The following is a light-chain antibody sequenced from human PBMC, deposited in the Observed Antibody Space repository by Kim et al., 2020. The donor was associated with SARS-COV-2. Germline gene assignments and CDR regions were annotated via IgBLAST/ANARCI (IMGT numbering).Light chain of an antibody. Sequence: DIVLTQSPGTLSLSPGERATLSCRASQSVTSTYLAWYQQRPGQAPRLLIHDVSTRATGIPDRFSGHGSGTDFTLTISKLEPEDLGMYYCQQYGDSPKTFGQGTKVDIK. V-gene: IGKV3-20*01. CDR2: DVS. CDR1: QSVTSTY. J-gene: IGKJ1*01. CDR3: QQYGDSPKT.